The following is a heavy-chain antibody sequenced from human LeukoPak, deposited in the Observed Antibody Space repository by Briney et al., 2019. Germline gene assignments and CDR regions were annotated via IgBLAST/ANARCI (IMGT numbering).Heavy chain of an antibody. J-gene: IGHJ4*02. CDR2: ISYDGSNK. CDR3: AKDGRWLQYYFDY. D-gene: IGHD5-24*01. Sequence: GRSLRLSCAASGFTFSSYGMHWVRQAPGKGLEGVAVISYDGSNKYYADSVKGRFTISRDNSKNTLYLQMNSLRAEDTAVYYCAKDGRWLQYYFDYWGQGTLVTVSS. V-gene: IGHV3-30*18. CDR1: GFTFSSYG.